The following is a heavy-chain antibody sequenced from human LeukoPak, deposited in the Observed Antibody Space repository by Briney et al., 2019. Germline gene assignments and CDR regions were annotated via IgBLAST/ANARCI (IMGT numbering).Heavy chain of an antibody. Sequence: AGGSLRLSCAASGFTFRSLIRHWVRQAPGKGLEWVAAISYEDGTNKYFADSVKGRFTISRDNSKTTLCPQMNSLRAEATAIYCCTKEGPEEYYVSGSYFGSLGQGTLVTVSS. J-gene: IGHJ4*02. CDR3: TKEGPEEYYVSGSYFGS. D-gene: IGHD3-10*01. V-gene: IGHV3-30*18. CDR2: ISYEDGTNK. CDR1: GFTFRSLI.